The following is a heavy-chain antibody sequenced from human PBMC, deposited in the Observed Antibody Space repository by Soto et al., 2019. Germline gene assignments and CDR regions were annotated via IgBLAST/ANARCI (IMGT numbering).Heavy chain of an antibody. D-gene: IGHD3-3*01. CDR2: IYYSGST. J-gene: IGHJ4*02. V-gene: IGHV4-31*03. CDR3: ARVGKWLLSFDY. CDR1: GGSISSGGYY. Sequence: PSETLSLTCTVSGGSISSGGYYWSWIRQHPGKGLEWIGYIYYSGSTYYNPSLKSRVTISVDTSKNQSSLKLSSVTAADTAVYYCARVGKWLLSFDYWGQGTLVTVSS.